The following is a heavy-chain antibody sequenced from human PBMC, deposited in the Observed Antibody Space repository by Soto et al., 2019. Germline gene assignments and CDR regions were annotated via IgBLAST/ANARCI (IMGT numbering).Heavy chain of an antibody. D-gene: IGHD3-10*01. J-gene: IGHJ4*02. V-gene: IGHV3-30*03. CDR1: GFAFSYYG. CDR3: ASGEGRNGHDTPFYY. Sequence: QMQLVESGGGVVQPGRSLRVSCATSGFAFSYYGIHWVRQAPGKGLEWVADISHDGKDKWYADSVKGRFTNSRDNSENTLYLQMNGLRREDTAVYFCASGEGRNGHDTPFYYWGQGTLVTVSS. CDR2: ISHDGKDK.